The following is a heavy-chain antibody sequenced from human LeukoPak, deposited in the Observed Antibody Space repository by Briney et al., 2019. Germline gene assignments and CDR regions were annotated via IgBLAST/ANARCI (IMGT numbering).Heavy chain of an antibody. J-gene: IGHJ4*02. CDR2: ISGSGGST. CDR1: GFTFSSYA. Sequence: GGSLRLSCAASGFTFSSYAMSWVRQAPGKGLEWVSAISGSGGSTYYADSVKGRFTISRDNSKSTLYLQMNSLRAEDTAVYYCVEQIVPAADFDYWGQGTLVTVSS. D-gene: IGHD2-2*01. V-gene: IGHV3-23*01. CDR3: VEQIVPAADFDY.